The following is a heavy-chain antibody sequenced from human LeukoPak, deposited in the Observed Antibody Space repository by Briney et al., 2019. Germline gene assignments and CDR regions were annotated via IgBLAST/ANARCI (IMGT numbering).Heavy chain of an antibody. Sequence: SETLSLNCTVSGGSISNSAYYWGWIRQPPGKGLEWIGSIYYTGTTSYNPSLESRVTISVDTSKNQFSLKLSSVTAADTAVYYCARDRSWLRGDAFDIWGQGTMVTVSS. J-gene: IGHJ3*02. CDR2: IYYTGTT. CDR1: GGSISNSAYY. D-gene: IGHD6-19*01. V-gene: IGHV4-39*07. CDR3: ARDRSWLRGDAFDI.